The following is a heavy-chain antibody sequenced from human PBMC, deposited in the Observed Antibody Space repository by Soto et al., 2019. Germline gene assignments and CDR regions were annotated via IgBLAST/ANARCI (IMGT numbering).Heavy chain of an antibody. CDR2: INAGNGNK. CDR1: WYTFTSYA. Sequence: ASVKVSFKASWYTFTSYAMHWVRQAPGQRLEWMGWINAGNGNKKYSQKFQGRVTITRDTSASTAYMELSSLRSEDTAVYYCTLALVGATRFDYRGKGTLVTVSS. J-gene: IGHJ4*02. CDR3: TLALVGATRFDY. D-gene: IGHD1-26*01. V-gene: IGHV1-3*01.